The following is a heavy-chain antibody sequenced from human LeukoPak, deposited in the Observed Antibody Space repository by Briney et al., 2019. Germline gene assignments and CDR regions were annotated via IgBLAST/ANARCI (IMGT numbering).Heavy chain of an antibody. Sequence: GGSLRLSCAASGFTVSSNHMSWVRQAPGKGLEWVSVIYSGGSTYYADSVKGRFTISRDNSKNTLYLQMNSLRAEDTAVYYCARERGFLQGDHWFDPWGQGTLVTVSS. CDR2: IYSGGST. D-gene: IGHD2-21*01. V-gene: IGHV3-53*01. J-gene: IGHJ5*02. CDR3: ARERGFLQGDHWFDP. CDR1: GFTVSSNH.